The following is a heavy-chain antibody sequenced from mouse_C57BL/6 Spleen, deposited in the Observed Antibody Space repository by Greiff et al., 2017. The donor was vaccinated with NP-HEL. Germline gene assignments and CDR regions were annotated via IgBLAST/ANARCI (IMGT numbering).Heavy chain of an antibody. Sequence: QVQLKQPGAELVKPGASVKLSCKASGYTFTSYWMHWVKQRPGQGLEWIGMIHPNSGSTNYNEKFKSKATLTVDKSSSTAYMQLSSLTSEDSAVYYCARSTMVTTGRTSYYYAMDYWGQGTSVTVSS. CDR2: IHPNSGST. D-gene: IGHD2-2*01. CDR1: GYTFTSYW. CDR3: ARSTMVTTGRTSYYYAMDY. V-gene: IGHV1-64*01. J-gene: IGHJ4*01.